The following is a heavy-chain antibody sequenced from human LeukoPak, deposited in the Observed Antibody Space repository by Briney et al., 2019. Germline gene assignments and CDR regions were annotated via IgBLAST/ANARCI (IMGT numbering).Heavy chain of an antibody. D-gene: IGHD3-3*01. CDR2: IKHDGSEK. CDR1: GFTFSTYW. CDR3: AREGPVFWRDYSFDY. Sequence: GGSLRLSCAASGFTFSTYWMSWVRQAPGKGLEWVANIKHDGSEKYYVDSVKGRFTISRDNAKNSLYLQMNSLRAEDTAVYYCAREGPVFWRDYSFDYWGQGTLVTVSS. J-gene: IGHJ4*02. V-gene: IGHV3-7*03.